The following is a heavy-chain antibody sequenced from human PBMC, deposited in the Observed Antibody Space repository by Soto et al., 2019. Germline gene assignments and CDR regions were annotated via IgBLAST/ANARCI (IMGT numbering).Heavy chain of an antibody. D-gene: IGHD6-13*01. V-gene: IGHV3-30-3*01. CDR1: GFNLIDHA. J-gene: IGHJ4*02. CDR3: ARGAEGLDH. CDR2: ISYDGNNE. Sequence: QVQLVESGGGVVQPGKSLRLSCAASGFNLIDHAMHWVRQAPGKGLEWVALISYDGNNEFYAESVRGRFTISRDNANNMVYVQMNSLRPEDTAVYYCARGAEGLDHWGQGTLVTVAS.